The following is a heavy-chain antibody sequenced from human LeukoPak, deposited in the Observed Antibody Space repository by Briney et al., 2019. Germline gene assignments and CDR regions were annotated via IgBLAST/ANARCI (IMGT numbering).Heavy chain of an antibody. CDR3: ARSNNGSYYHLEY. V-gene: IGHV1-18*01. Sequence: ASVKVSCKASGYTFSNYGITWVRQAPGQGLEWLGWISTYNNNAAYAQKFQGRVTMTADTSTSTAYMELRSLTSDDTSIYYCARSNNGSYYHLEYWGQGALVTVSS. J-gene: IGHJ4*02. CDR1: GYTFSNYG. CDR2: ISTYNNNA. D-gene: IGHD1-26*01.